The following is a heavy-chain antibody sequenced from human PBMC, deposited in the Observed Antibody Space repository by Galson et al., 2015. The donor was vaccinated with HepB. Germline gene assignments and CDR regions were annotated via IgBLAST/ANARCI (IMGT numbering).Heavy chain of an antibody. D-gene: IGHD2-15*01. CDR2: ISAYNGNT. V-gene: IGHV1-18*04. CDR1: GYTFTSYG. J-gene: IGHJ6*02. Sequence: SVKVSCKASGYTFTSYGISWVRQAPGQGLEWMGWISAYNGNTNYAQKLQGRVTMTTDTSTSTAYMELRSLRSDDTAVYYCARDCSGGSCYDYYYYGMDVWGQGTTVTVSS. CDR3: ARDCSGGSCYDYYYYGMDV.